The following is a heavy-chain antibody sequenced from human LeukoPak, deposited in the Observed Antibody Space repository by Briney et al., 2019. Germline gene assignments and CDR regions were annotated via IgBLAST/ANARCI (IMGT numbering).Heavy chain of an antibody. J-gene: IGHJ5*02. D-gene: IGHD3-10*01. CDR2: IRSKAYGGTT. V-gene: IGHV3-49*03. CDR3: TRDAALDYGSGSYYA. Sequence: HPGGSLRLSCAASGFTFSDHYIDWFRQAPGKGLEWVGFIRSKAYGGTTEYAASVKGRFTISRDNSKNIPYQKKNSRQTEDTAVYYCTRDAALDYGSGSYYAWGQGTVVTVSS. CDR1: GFTFSDHY.